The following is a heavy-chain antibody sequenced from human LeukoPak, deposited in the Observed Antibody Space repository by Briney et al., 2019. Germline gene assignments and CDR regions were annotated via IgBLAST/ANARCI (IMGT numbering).Heavy chain of an antibody. J-gene: IGHJ6*02. V-gene: IGHV4-59*01. CDR1: GGSISSYY. Sequence: SETLSLTCTVSGGSISSYYWSWIRQPPGKGLEWIGYIYYSGSTNYNPSLKSRVTISVDTSKNQFSLKLSSVTAADTAVYYCARVDEAVAGYGMDVWGQGTTVTVSS. CDR2: IYYSGST. D-gene: IGHD6-19*01. CDR3: ARVDEAVAGYGMDV.